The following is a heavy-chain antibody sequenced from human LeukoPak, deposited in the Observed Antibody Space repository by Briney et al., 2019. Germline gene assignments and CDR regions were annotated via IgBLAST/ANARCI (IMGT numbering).Heavy chain of an antibody. Sequence: ASVKVSCKASGYTFTTYGISWVRQAPGQGLEWMGWISADNGNTNYAQKLQGRVTMTTDTSTSTAYMELRSLRSDDTAVYYCARDPLDFGTSAAEYFQHWGQGTLVTVPS. CDR1: GYTFTTYG. CDR2: ISADNGNT. V-gene: IGHV1-18*01. CDR3: ARDPLDFGTSAAEYFQH. D-gene: IGHD1-1*01. J-gene: IGHJ1*01.